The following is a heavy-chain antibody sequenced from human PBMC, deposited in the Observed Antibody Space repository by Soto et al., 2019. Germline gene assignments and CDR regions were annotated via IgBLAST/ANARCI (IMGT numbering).Heavy chain of an antibody. CDR1: GLSFSDAW. D-gene: IGHD3-22*01. Sequence: EVQLVESGGGLVKPGGSLRLSCVGSGLSFSDAWMNWVRQAPGKGLEWVGRIKSKISGGTIDYAAPVKGRFIISRDDSXNXGXXQMNSLKTEDTAVYYCVTDQQGRYYDSRGYPAFDYWGQGTLVTVSS. J-gene: IGHJ4*02. CDR2: IKSKISGGTI. CDR3: VTDQQGRYYDSRGYPAFDY. V-gene: IGHV3-15*07.